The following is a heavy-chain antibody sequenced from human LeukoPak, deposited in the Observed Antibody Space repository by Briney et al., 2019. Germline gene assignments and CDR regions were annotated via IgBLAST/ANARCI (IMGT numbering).Heavy chain of an antibody. V-gene: IGHV4-59*01. CDR2: IYYSGST. Sequence: SETLSLTCTVSGGSISSYYWSWIRQPPGKGLEWIGYIYYSGSTNYNPSLKSRVTISVDTSKNQFSLKLSSVTAADTAVYYCARLRVYYYGSGSYPGDFDYWGQGTLVTASS. J-gene: IGHJ4*02. D-gene: IGHD3-10*01. CDR3: ARLRVYYYGSGSYPGDFDY. CDR1: GGSISSYY.